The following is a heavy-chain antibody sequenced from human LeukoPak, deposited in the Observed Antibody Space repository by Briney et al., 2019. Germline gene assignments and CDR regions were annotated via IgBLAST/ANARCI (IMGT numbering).Heavy chain of an antibody. CDR1: GGSISSSSYY. Sequence: SETLSLTCTVSGGSISSSSYYWGWIRQPPGKGLEWIGSIYYSGSTYYNPSLKSRVTISVDTSKNQFSLKLSSVAAADTAVYYCARPRPVGAPEYYYGMDVWGQGTTVTVSS. J-gene: IGHJ6*02. V-gene: IGHV4-39*01. D-gene: IGHD1-26*01. CDR3: ARPRPVGAPEYYYGMDV. CDR2: IYYSGST.